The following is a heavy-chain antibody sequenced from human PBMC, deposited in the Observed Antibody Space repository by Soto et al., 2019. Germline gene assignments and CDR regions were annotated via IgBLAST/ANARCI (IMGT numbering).Heavy chain of an antibody. Sequence: SETLSLTCTVSGGSISSYYWSWIRQPPGKGLEWIGYIYYSGSTNYNPSLKSRVTISVDTSRNQFSLKLSSVTAADTAGYYCARHGKSSSPLLGDYYMDVWGKGTTVTVSS. J-gene: IGHJ6*03. CDR3: ARHGKSSSPLLGDYYMDV. CDR1: GGSISSYY. CDR2: IYYSGST. V-gene: IGHV4-59*08. D-gene: IGHD6-6*01.